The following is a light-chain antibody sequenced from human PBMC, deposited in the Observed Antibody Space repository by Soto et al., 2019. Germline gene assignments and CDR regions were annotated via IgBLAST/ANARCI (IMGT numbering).Light chain of an antibody. J-gene: IGKJ1*01. CDR1: QSISSW. CDR2: DAS. V-gene: IGKV1-5*01. CDR3: QQYNSYSSWT. Sequence: DIQLTQSPSTLPASVGERVTITCRASQSISSWLAWYQQKPGKAPKLLIYDASSLESGVPSRFSGSGSGTEFTLTISSLQPDDFATYYCQQYNSYSSWTFGQGTKVDI.